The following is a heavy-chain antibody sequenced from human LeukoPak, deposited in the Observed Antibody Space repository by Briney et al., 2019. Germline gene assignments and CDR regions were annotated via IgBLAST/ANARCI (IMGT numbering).Heavy chain of an antibody. D-gene: IGHD6-13*01. J-gene: IGHJ4*02. CDR2: VYAGDSDT. Sequence: GESLKISCKGFGYSFSTHWIAWVRQVPGKGLEWMGIVYAGDSDTRYSPTFQGQVTMSAEKSVDTAYLQWSSLKASDTAIYYCTRIGFTSDWSFDYWGQGTQVTVSS. CDR1: GYSFSTHW. CDR3: TRIGFTSDWSFDY. V-gene: IGHV5-51*01.